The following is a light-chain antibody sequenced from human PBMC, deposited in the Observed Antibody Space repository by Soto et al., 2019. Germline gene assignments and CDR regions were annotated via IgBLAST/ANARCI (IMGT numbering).Light chain of an antibody. J-gene: IGLJ1*01. CDR2: EVT. V-gene: IGLV2-14*01. CDR3: HSYTSSSTYV. CDR1: RSDIGGYDY. Sequence: QSALTQPASVSGSPGQSITIFCTGTRSDIGGYDYVSWYQHHPGKAPKLILYEVTNRPSGGSDRFSGSRSGNTASLTISGLQAEDGADYYCHSYTSSSTYVFGTGTKLTVL.